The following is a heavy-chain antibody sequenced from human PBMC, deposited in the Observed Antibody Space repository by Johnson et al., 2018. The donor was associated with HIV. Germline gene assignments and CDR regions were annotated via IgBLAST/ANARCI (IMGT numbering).Heavy chain of an antibody. CDR1: GFTFSDYY. J-gene: IGHJ3*02. D-gene: IGHD3-22*01. CDR3: DMTSYYDCRGAFDI. CDR2: ISSSGSTI. V-gene: IGHV3-11*04. Sequence: VQLVESGGGLVKPGGSLRLSCAASGFTFSDYYMSWIRQAPGKGLEWVSYISSSGSTIYYADSVKGRFTISGDNAKNSLYLQMNSLRAEDTAVYYCDMTSYYDCRGAFDIWGQGTMVTVSS.